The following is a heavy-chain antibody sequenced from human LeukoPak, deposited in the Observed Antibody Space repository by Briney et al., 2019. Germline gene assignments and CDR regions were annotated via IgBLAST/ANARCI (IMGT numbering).Heavy chain of an antibody. D-gene: IGHD6-13*01. J-gene: IGHJ4*02. CDR2: IIPIFGTA. Sequence: SVKISCKASGGTFSSYAISWVRQAPGQGLEWMGGIIPIFGTANYAQKFQGRVTITADESTSTAYMELSSLRSEDTAVYYCASAAGTEHAEKTHDYWGQGTLVTVSS. CDR3: ASAAGTEHAEKTHDY. CDR1: GGTFSSYA. V-gene: IGHV1-69*13.